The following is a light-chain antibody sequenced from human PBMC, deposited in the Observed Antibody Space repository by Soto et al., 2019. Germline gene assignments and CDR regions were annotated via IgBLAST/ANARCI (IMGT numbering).Light chain of an antibody. CDR2: RNN. CDR3: AAWDDSLSGYVV. CDR1: SSNIGGNS. J-gene: IGLJ2*01. Sequence: QSVLTQPPSASGAPGQRVTISCSGSSSNIGGNSVYWYQQHTGKAPKLLIYRNNQRPSGVPDRFSGSKSGTSASLAINGLRSEDEADYYCAAWDDSLSGYVVFGGGTQLTVL. V-gene: IGLV1-47*01.